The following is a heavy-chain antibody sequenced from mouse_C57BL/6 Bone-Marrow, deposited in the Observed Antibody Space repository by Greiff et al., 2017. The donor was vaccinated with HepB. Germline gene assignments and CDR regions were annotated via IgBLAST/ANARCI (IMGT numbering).Heavy chain of an antibody. V-gene: IGHV3-8*01. CDR2: ISYSGST. CDR3: ARYTYGSSYPYWYFDV. J-gene: IGHJ1*03. Sequence: VQLKESGPGLAKPSQTLSLTCSVTGYSITSDYWNWIRKFPGNKLEYMGYISYSGSTYYNPSLKSRISITRDTSKNQYYLQLNSVTTEDTATYYCARYTYGSSYPYWYFDVWGTGTTVTVSS. CDR1: GYSITSDY. D-gene: IGHD1-1*01.